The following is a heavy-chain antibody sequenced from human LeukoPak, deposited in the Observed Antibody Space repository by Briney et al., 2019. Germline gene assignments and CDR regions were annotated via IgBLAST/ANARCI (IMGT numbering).Heavy chain of an antibody. CDR2: ISSSSSYI. J-gene: IGHJ4*02. D-gene: IGHD1-26*01. CDR3: ARGRRSYYRYYFDY. CDR1: GFTFSSYS. Sequence: GGSLRLSCAASGFTFSSYSMNWVRQAPGKGLEWVSSISSSSSYIYYADSVKGRFTISRDNAKNSLYLQMNSLRAEDTAVYYCARGRRSYYRYYFDYWGQGTLVTVSS. V-gene: IGHV3-21*01.